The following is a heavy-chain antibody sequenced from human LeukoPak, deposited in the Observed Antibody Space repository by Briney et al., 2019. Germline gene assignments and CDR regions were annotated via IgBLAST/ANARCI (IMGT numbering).Heavy chain of an antibody. Sequence: SETLSLTCAVYGGSFSGYYWSWIRQPPGKGLEWIEEINHSGSTNYSPSLKSRVTISVDTSKNQFSLKLSSVTAADTAVYYCASITMIFQWGQGTLVTVSS. CDR3: ASITMIFQ. CDR2: INHSGST. J-gene: IGHJ4*02. D-gene: IGHD3-22*01. V-gene: IGHV4-34*01. CDR1: GGSFSGYY.